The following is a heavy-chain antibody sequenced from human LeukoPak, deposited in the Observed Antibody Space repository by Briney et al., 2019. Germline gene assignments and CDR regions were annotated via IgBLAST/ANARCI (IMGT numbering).Heavy chain of an antibody. V-gene: IGHV1-69*06. J-gene: IGHJ6*03. Sequence: SVKVSCKASAGTLTGHGITWVRRVSGQGLEWLGGFILLSGTANYAQKFQGRVTMTADKSTNTAYLELRSLRLEDTAVYYCAKAGIQLWQGDSFYYYMDVWGKGTTVIVSS. CDR3: AKAGIQLWQGDSFYYYMDV. CDR1: AGTLTGHG. D-gene: IGHD5-18*01. CDR2: FILLSGTA.